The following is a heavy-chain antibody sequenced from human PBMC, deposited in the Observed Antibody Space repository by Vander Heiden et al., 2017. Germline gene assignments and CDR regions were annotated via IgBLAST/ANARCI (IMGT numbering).Heavy chain of an antibody. CDR1: GFTFSSYS. D-gene: IGHD1-26*01. V-gene: IGHV3-21*01. Sequence: EVQLVESGGGLVKPGGSLRLSCAASGFTFSSYSMNWVRQAPGKGREWVSSISSSSSYIYYADSVKGRFTISRDNAKNSLYLQMNSLRAEDTAVYYCARDREWGVPSSWGQGTLVTVSS. CDR2: ISSSSSYI. J-gene: IGHJ5*02. CDR3: ARDREWGVPSS.